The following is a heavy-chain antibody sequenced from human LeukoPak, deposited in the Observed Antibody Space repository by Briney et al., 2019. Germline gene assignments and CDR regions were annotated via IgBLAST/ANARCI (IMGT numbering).Heavy chain of an antibody. CDR1: GFTFSSYG. CDR3: AGGLLGCGGGSCYPTDY. J-gene: IGHJ4*02. CDR2: ISYDGSNK. Sequence: PGRSLRLSCAASGFTFSSYGMHWVRQAPGKGLEWVAVISYDGSNKYYADSVKGRFTISRDNSKNTLYLQMNSLRAEDTAVYYCAGGLLGCGGGSCYPTDYWGQGTLVTVSS. V-gene: IGHV3-30*03. D-gene: IGHD2-15*01.